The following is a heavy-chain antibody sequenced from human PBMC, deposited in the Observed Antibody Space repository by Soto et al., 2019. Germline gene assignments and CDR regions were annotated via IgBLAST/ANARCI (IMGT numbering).Heavy chain of an antibody. CDR3: ARHPGRYFDWLLSSGFDY. V-gene: IGHV4-59*05. CDR2: IYYSGST. J-gene: IGHJ4*02. D-gene: IGHD3-9*01. Sequence: ASQPQSLTSTVSGGSISNLCWRWIRQHPEKGLEWIGSIYYSGSTYYNPSLKSRVTISVDTSKNQFSLKLSSVTAADTAVYYCARHPGRYFDWLLSSGFDYWGQGTLVTVSS. CDR1: GGSISNLC.